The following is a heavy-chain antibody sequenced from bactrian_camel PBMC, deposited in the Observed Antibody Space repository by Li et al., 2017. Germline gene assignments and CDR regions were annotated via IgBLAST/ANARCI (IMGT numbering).Heavy chain of an antibody. J-gene: IGHJ4*01. CDR1: GITETPYS. CDR2: ISDDGIT. D-gene: IGHD3*01. CDR3: ASLLSGRGT. V-gene: IGHV3S53*01. Sequence: VQLVESGGGSVQSGGSLRLSCTASGITETPYSMGWFRQAPGKEREEVASISDDGITHYADSVKDRFTISRDNAKNTVYLQMNSLKAEDTALYYCASLLSGRGTWGQGTQVTVS.